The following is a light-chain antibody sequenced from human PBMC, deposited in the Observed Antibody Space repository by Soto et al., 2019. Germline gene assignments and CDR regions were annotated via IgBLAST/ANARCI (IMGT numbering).Light chain of an antibody. CDR1: QSVTSN. CDR2: GAS. J-gene: IGKJ1*01. V-gene: IGKV3-15*01. CDR3: KQYNNWPRR. Sequence: EIVMSQSVGTVSLSPVGRQTIFCGASQSVTSNLAWYQQRPGQAHRLLIYGASTRATDIPARFSGSGSGTEFTLTISSLQSEDFAVYYCKQYNNWPRRFGQGTKVDI.